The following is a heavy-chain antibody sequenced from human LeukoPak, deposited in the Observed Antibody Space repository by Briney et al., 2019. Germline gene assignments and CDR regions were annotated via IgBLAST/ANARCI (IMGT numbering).Heavy chain of an antibody. CDR3: ARVSAAGEIDY. J-gene: IGHJ4*02. V-gene: IGHV3-9*01. Sequence: GGSLRLSCAASGFTFDDYAMHWVRQAPGKGLEWVSGISWNSGSIGYADSVKGRFTISRDNAKNSLYLQMNSLRAEDTAVYYCARVSAAGEIDYWGQGTLVTVPS. CDR2: ISWNSGSI. D-gene: IGHD6-13*01. CDR1: GFTFDDYA.